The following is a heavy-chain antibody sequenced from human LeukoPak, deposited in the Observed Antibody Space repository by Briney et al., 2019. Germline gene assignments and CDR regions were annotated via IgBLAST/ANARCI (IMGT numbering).Heavy chain of an antibody. CDR3: ARVRLFVGIFSPLFSYY. Sequence: PETPCLSPALSLVSPSASLRTSVRQPPGKGLEWMGYIYYSGSTNYNPSLKSRVTISVDTSKNQFSLKLSSLTAVNTADHFCARVRLFVGIFSPLFSYYGSQGTLVTVSS. CDR2: IYYSGST. J-gene: IGHJ4*02. V-gene: IGHV4-59*08. D-gene: IGHD3-3*01. CDR1: VSPSASL.